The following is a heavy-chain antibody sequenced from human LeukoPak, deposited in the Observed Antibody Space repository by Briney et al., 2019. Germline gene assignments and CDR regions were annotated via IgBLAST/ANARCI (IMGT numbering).Heavy chain of an antibody. CDR3: VLLSLTPG. D-gene: IGHD3-10*01. V-gene: IGHV3-74*01. CDR1: GFTFSTYW. CDR2: ISSDGANA. J-gene: IGHJ4*02. Sequence: GGSLRLSCAASGFTFSTYWMHWVRQVPGKGPVWVSRISSDGANANYADSVKGRFTISRDNAKNTLYLQMNGLRAEDTAVYYCVLLSLTPGWGQGTLVTVSS.